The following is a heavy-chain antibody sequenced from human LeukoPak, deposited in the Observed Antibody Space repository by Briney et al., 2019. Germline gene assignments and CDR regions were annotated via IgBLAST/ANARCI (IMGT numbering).Heavy chain of an antibody. CDR1: GGSFSGYY. D-gene: IGHD5-18*01. Sequence: SETLSLTCAVYGGSFSGYYWSWIRQPPVKGLEWIGEINHSGSTNYNPSLKSRVTMSVDTSKNQFSLKLSSVTAADTAVYYCARDAEVDTAMAVFDYWGQGTLVTVSS. CDR3: ARDAEVDTAMAVFDY. V-gene: IGHV4-34*01. J-gene: IGHJ4*02. CDR2: INHSGST.